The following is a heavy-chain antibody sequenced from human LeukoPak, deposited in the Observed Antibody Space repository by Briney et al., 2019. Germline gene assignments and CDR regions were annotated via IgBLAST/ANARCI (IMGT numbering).Heavy chain of an antibody. CDR1: GFTFSSYG. D-gene: IGHD5-24*01. Sequence: GGSLRLSCAASGFTFSSYGMNWVRQAPGKGLEWVAFIRYDGSNKYYADSVKGRFTISRDNAKNSLYLQMNSLRAEDTAVYYCARGGRWLQLGPNSLNWGQGTLVTVSS. V-gene: IGHV3-30*02. CDR3: ARGGRWLQLGPNSLN. J-gene: IGHJ4*02. CDR2: IRYDGSNK.